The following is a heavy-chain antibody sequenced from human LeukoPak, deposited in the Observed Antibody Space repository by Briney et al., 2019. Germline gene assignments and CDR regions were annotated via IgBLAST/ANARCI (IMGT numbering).Heavy chain of an antibody. Sequence: ASVKVSCKASGYTFTGYYMHWVRQAPGQGLEWMGWINPNSGGTNYAQKFQGRVTMTRDTSISTAYMELSRLRSDDTAVYYCARGYYRGSYPHDAFDIWGQGTMVTVSS. J-gene: IGHJ3*02. D-gene: IGHD1-26*01. CDR2: INPNSGGT. CDR1: GYTFTGYY. V-gene: IGHV1-2*02. CDR3: ARGYYRGSYPHDAFDI.